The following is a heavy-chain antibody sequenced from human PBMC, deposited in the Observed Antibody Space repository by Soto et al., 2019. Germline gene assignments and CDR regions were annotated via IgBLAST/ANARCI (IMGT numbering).Heavy chain of an antibody. V-gene: IGHV4-39*07. CDR2: IYYSGST. CDR3: ARERRVVTAAYFDY. J-gene: IGHJ4*02. Sequence: PSETLSLTCTVSGGSISSSSYYWGWIRQPPGKGLEWIGSIYYSGSTYYNPSLKSRVTISVDTSKNQFSLKLSSVTAADTAVYYCARERRVVTAAYFDYWGQGTLVTVSS. CDR1: GGSISSSSYY. D-gene: IGHD2-2*01.